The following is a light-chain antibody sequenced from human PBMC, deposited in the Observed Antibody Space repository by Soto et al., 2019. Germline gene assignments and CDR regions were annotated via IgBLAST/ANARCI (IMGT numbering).Light chain of an antibody. CDR1: SSDVGGYNY. J-gene: IGLJ1*01. CDR3: SSYTSSSTPCV. CDR2: EVS. Sequence: QSALAQPASVSGSPGQSITISCTGTSSDVGGYNYVSWYQHHPGKAPKLMIYEVSNRPSGVSNRFSASKSGNSASLTISGLQAEDEADYYCSSYTSSSTPCVFGTGTKVTVL. V-gene: IGLV2-14*01.